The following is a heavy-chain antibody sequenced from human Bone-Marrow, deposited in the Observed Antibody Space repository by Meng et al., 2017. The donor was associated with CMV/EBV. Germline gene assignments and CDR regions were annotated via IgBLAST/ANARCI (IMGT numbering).Heavy chain of an antibody. V-gene: IGHV3-7*01. J-gene: IGHJ4*02. Sequence: GESLKISCLGSGFSISKHWMHWFRQAPGKGLQSVASITDDGSAKFYVDSVKGRFTISRDNAKNTLYLQMSSLRGEDTAVYYCAKGSVAARPREGFDYWGQGTLVTVSS. CDR2: ITDDGSAK. CDR1: GFSISKHW. D-gene: IGHD6-6*01. CDR3: AKGSVAARPREGFDY.